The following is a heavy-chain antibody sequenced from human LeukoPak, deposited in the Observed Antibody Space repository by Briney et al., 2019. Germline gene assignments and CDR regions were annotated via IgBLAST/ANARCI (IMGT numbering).Heavy chain of an antibody. CDR2: INHSGST. Sequence: SGPTLVNPTQALALTCTFSGFSLTTTGVGVGWIRQSPGKGLEWIGEINHSGSTNYNPSLKSRVTISVDTSKNQFSLKLSSVTAADTAVYYCARVRGYFSYFDYWGQGTLVTVSS. V-gene: IGHV4-39*07. D-gene: IGHD3-22*01. J-gene: IGHJ4*02. CDR3: ARVRGYFSYFDY. CDR1: GFSLTTTGVG.